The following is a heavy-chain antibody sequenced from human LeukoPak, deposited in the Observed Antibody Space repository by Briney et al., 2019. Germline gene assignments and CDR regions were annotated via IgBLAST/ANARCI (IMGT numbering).Heavy chain of an antibody. J-gene: IGHJ5*02. CDR1: GYTFTSYY. CDR2: INPSGGST. D-gene: IGHD6-19*01. V-gene: IGHV1-46*01. Sequence: ASVKVSCEASGYTFTSYYMHWVRQAPGQGLEWMGIINPSGGSTSYAQKFQGRVTMTRDMSTSTVYMELSSLRSEDTAVYYCARDRQFRNWFDPWGQGTLVTVSS. CDR3: ARDRQFRNWFDP.